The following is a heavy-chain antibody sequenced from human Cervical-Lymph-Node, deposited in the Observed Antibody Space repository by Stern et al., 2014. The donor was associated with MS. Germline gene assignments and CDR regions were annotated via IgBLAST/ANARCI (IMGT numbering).Heavy chain of an antibody. V-gene: IGHV5-51*03. J-gene: IGHJ6*02. CDR2: IYPGDSYT. D-gene: IGHD3-10*01. CDR3: ARLAGVRSVSYYNGMDV. CDR1: GYSFTSYW. Sequence: VQLVQSGAEVKKPGESLKISCKGSGYSFTSYWIGWVRQMPGKGLERMGIIYPGDSYTIYSPSFQGQVTISADKSISTAYLQWSSLKASDTAMYYCARLAGVRSVSYYNGMDVWGQGTTVTVSS.